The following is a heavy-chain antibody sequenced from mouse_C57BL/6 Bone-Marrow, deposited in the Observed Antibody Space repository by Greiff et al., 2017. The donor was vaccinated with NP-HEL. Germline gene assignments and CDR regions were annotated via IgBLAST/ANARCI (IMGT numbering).Heavy chain of an antibody. CDR3: AREAYYSNFWFAY. CDR1: GYAFTNYL. Sequence: VQLQESGAELVRPGPSVKVSCKASGYAFTNYLIEWVKQRPGQGLEWIGVINPGSGGTNYNEKFKGKATLTADKSSSTAYMQLSSLTSEDSAVYFCAREAYYSNFWFAYWGQGTLVTVSA. CDR2: INPGSGGT. D-gene: IGHD2-5*01. V-gene: IGHV1-54*01. J-gene: IGHJ3*01.